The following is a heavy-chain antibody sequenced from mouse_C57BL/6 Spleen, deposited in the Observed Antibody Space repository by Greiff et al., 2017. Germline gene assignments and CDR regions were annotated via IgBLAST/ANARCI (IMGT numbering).Heavy chain of an antibody. CDR2: INPYNGDT. V-gene: IGHV1-20*01. Sequence: EVQLQQSGPELVKPGDSVKISCKASGYSFTGYFMNWVMQSHGKSLEWIGRINPYNGDTFYNQKFKGKATLTVDKSSSTAHMELRSLTSEDSAVYYCARVDYDGDWYFDVWGTGTTVTVSS. D-gene: IGHD2-4*01. J-gene: IGHJ1*03. CDR3: ARVDYDGDWYFDV. CDR1: GYSFTGYF.